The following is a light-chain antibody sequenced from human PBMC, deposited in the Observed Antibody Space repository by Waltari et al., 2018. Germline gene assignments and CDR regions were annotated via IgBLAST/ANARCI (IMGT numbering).Light chain of an antibody. V-gene: IGKV1-39*01. CDR3: QQSYSPPPT. J-gene: IGKJ1*01. CDR2: GAT. Sequence: DIQMTQSPSSLAASVGDRVSITCRTSLSSSRFVNWYQQKPGKAPKLLIHGATSLQSGVPARFRGSGSGTEFTLTIPRLQREDLGTYYCQQSYSPPPTFGQGTKVE. CDR1: LSSSRF.